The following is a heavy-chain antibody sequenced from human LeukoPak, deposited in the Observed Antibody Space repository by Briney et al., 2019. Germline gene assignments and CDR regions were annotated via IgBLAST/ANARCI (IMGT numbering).Heavy chain of an antibody. CDR1: GYTFTGYS. CDR2: INPNSGDT. J-gene: IGHJ4*02. Sequence: ASVTVSCKASGYTFTGYSIHWVRQAPGQGLEWMGRINPNSGDTNYAPKFQGEVTMTRDTSISTAFMEVSRLRSDDTAVYYCARALDSSGYYVVYWGQGTLVTVSS. D-gene: IGHD3-22*01. CDR3: ARALDSSGYYVVY. V-gene: IGHV1-2*06.